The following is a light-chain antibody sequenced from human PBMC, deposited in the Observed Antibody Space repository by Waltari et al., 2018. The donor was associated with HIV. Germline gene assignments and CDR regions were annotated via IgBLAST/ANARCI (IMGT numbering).Light chain of an antibody. J-gene: IGKJ4*01. CDR3: QQYGSSAPLT. CDR2: GTS. Sequence: EIVLTQSPGALSLSPGERATLSCRASQSVSSSHLAWYQQRPGQAPRLLIYGTSSRATGIPDRFSGSGSGTDFTLTISRLEPEDFAVYHCQQYGSSAPLTFGGGTKVEIK. CDR1: QSVSSSH. V-gene: IGKV3-20*01.